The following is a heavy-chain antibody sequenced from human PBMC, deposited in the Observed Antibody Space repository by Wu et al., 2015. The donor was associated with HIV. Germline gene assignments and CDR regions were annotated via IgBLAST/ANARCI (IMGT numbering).Heavy chain of an antibody. Sequence: QVQLVQSGAEVKKPGASVKVSCKASGYTFTSYDINWVRQATGQGLEWMGWMNPNSGNTGYAQKFQGRVTMTRNTSISTAYMELSSLRSEDTAVYYCARGRGSLPYYYDSSGYYPYWYFDLWGRGTLVTVSS. CDR3: ARGRGSLPYYYDSSGYYPYWYFDL. V-gene: IGHV1-8*01. J-gene: IGHJ2*01. D-gene: IGHD3-22*01. CDR2: MNPNSGNT. CDR1: GYTFTSYD.